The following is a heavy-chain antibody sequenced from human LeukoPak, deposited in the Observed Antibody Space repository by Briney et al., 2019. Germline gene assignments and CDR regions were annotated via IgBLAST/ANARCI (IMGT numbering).Heavy chain of an antibody. CDR2: IKQDGSEK. CDR1: GFTFSSTS. V-gene: IGHV3-7*01. Sequence: GGSLRLSCAASGFTFSSTSMSWVRQAPGKGLEWVANIKQDGSEKYYVDSVKGRFTISRDNAKNSLYLQMNSLRAEDTAVYYCARHYGPWGQGTLVTVSS. CDR3: ARHYGP. J-gene: IGHJ5*02. D-gene: IGHD3-16*01.